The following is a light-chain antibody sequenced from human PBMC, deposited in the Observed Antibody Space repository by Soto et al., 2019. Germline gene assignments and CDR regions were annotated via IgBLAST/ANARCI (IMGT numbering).Light chain of an antibody. CDR2: GAS. V-gene: IGKV3-20*01. J-gene: IGKJ4*01. CDR1: QNVSSNY. CDR3: QQYVTPPLT. Sequence: EIVLTQSPGTLSLSPGEGATLSCRASQNVSSNYLAWYQQKPGQAPRLLIYGASNRATGIPDRFSGSGSGTDFTLTISRLEPEDFAVYYCQQYVTPPLTFGGGTNVEIK.